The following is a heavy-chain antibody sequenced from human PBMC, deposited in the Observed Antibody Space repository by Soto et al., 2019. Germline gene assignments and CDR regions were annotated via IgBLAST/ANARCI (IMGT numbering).Heavy chain of an antibody. CDR3: ARQDFKYYDILNGYPGLLDY. Sequence: SETLSLTCTVSGGSISSSSYYWGWIRQPPGKGLEWIGSIYYSGSTYYNPSLKSRVTISVDTSKNQFSLKLSSVTAADTAVYYCARQDFKYYDILNGYPGLLDYWGQGTLVTVSS. V-gene: IGHV4-39*01. J-gene: IGHJ4*02. CDR1: GGSISSSSYY. D-gene: IGHD3-9*01. CDR2: IYYSGST.